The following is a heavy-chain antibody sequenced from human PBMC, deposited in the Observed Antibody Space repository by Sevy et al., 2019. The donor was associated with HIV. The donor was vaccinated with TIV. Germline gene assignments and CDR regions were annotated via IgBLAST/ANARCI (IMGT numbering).Heavy chain of an antibody. J-gene: IGHJ6*03. D-gene: IGHD3-3*01. CDR2: ISSSSSYI. CDR1: GFTFSSYS. V-gene: IGHV3-21*01. Sequence: GGSLRLSCAASGFTFSSYSMNWVRQAPGKGLEWVSSISSSSSYIYYADSVKGRFTISRDNAKNSLYLQMNSLRAEDTAVYYCAGGRVPSITIFGVAPRVGYYYYMDVWGKGTTVTVSS. CDR3: AGGRVPSITIFGVAPRVGYYYYMDV.